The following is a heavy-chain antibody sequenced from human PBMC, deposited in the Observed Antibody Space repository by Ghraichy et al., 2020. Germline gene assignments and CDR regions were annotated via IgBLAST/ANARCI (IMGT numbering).Heavy chain of an antibody. CDR2: VYHTGST. D-gene: IGHD2-8*02. V-gene: IGHV4-39*01. CDR1: GGTIIRTTFY. CDR3: ARQAKAFYYSTGAHAFQI. Sequence: ESLNISCTVSGGTIIRTTFYWAWIRQPPGKGLEWIGNVYHTGSTYYNPSLRSRVSISVDTSKNQFSLQVASVTAADTAVYYCARQAKAFYYSTGAHAFQIWGQGTLVTVSS. J-gene: IGHJ3*02.